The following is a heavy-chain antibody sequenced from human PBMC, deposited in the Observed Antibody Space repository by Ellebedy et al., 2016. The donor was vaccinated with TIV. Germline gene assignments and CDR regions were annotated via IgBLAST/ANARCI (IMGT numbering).Heavy chain of an antibody. D-gene: IGHD5-24*01. V-gene: IGHV4-38-2*02. J-gene: IGHJ5*02. Sequence: MPSETLSLTCTVSGYSISSGYFWVWIRQPPGKGLEWIGYIHYTGSTNYNPSLKSRVTISVDTSKNQFSLKLSSVTAADTAVYYCASGRWLPLPGSWGQGTLVTVSS. CDR2: IHYTGST. CDR3: ASGRWLPLPGS. CDR1: GYSISSGYF.